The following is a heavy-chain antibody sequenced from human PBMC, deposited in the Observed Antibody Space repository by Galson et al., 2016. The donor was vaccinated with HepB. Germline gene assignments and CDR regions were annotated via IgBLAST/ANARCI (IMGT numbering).Heavy chain of an antibody. CDR1: GDSVSRNGVT. J-gene: IGHJ6*04. D-gene: IGHD4-17*01. CDR3: ARATDYGDYANGMDV. V-gene: IGHV6-1*01. CDR2: TYYMSNWDY. Sequence: CAISGDSVSRNGVTWNWIRQSPSRGLEWLGRTYYMSNWDYEYAVSVNSRITIIPDTSRNQFSLYLRSVTPEDTAVYYCARATDYGDYANGMDVWDGGTMVTVTS.